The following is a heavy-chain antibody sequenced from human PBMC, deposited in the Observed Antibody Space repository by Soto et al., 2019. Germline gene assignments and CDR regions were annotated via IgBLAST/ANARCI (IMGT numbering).Heavy chain of an antibody. Sequence: SETLSLTCSVSGGSISSFTYYWGWIRQPPGKGLEWIGTVYYNENTYYNPSLKSRVTITVDTAKNQFSLNLRSVTAADTAVYFCARRERYYGSPGWFDPWGPGTLVTVSS. J-gene: IGHJ5*02. CDR1: GGSISSFTYY. CDR2: VYYNENT. D-gene: IGHD3-10*01. CDR3: ARRERYYGSPGWFDP. V-gene: IGHV4-39*01.